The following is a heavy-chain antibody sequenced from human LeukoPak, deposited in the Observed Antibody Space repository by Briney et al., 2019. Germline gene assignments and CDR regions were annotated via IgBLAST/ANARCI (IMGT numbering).Heavy chain of an antibody. Sequence: SETLSLTCTVSGGSISSYYWSWIRQPPGKGLEWIGYIYYSGSTNYNPSLKSRVTISVDTSKNQFSLKLSSVTAADTAVYYCARGLNRGWYFDLWGRGTLVTVSS. D-gene: IGHD2/OR15-2a*01. CDR3: ARGLNRGWYFDL. CDR2: IYYSGST. CDR1: GGSISSYY. V-gene: IGHV4-59*01. J-gene: IGHJ2*01.